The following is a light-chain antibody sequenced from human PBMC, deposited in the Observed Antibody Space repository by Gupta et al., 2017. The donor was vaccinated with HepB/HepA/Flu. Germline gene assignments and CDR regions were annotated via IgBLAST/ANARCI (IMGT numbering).Light chain of an antibody. V-gene: IGKV3-15*01. CDR1: QSVGSN. CDR2: AAS. CDR3: QQYNYWPPSFT. J-gene: IGKJ3*01. Sequence: EIVLTQSPATLSVSPGERATLSCRASQSVGSNLAWHQQKPGQAPRLLIYAASTRAVGIPARFSGSGSGTGFTLTISSLQSEDFAVYYCQQYNYWPPSFTFGPGTKVDIK.